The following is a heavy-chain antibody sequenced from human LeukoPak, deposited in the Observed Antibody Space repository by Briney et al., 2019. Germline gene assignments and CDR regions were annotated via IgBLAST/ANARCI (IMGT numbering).Heavy chain of an antibody. CDR2: IKGDGGEI. V-gene: IGHV3-74*03. CDR1: GFTFSNYW. CDR3: ASESTSRNWYN. Sequence: GGPLRLSCAASGFTFSNYWMRWVRQAPGKGLVWVSGIKGDGGEITYADSVKGRVTISRDNAKNTVYLQLNSLRAEDTAVYYCASESTSRNWYNWGQGTLVTVSS. D-gene: IGHD6-13*01. J-gene: IGHJ4*02.